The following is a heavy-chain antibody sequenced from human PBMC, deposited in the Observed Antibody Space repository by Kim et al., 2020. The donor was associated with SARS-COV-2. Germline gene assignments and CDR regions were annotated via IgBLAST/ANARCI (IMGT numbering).Heavy chain of an antibody. J-gene: IGHJ4*01. V-gene: IGHV3-30*03. Sequence: GGSLRLSCEASGFTFRASGMHWVRHHPGKGLECVAGLSAREDQVYYADSVQGRFTISRDNSRNTLYLQMNSLRLEDTAVYYCATGGSSSVWPPMWSWGHGTVVTVSS. D-gene: IGHD6-19*01. CDR2: LSAREDQV. CDR1: GFTFRASG. CDR3: ATGGSSSVWPPMWS.